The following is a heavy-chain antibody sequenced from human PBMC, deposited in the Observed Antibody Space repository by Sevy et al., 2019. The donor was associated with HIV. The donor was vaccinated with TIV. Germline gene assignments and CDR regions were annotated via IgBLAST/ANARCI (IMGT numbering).Heavy chain of an antibody. CDR2: INPNSGGT. Sequence: ASVKVSCKASGYTFTGYYMHWVRQAPGQGLEWMGWINPNSGGTNYAQKFQGRVTMTRDTPISTAYMELSRLRSDDTAVYYCATPPDAYYDFWSGYYYRWGQGTLVTVSS. V-gene: IGHV1-2*02. CDR1: GYTFTGYY. D-gene: IGHD3-3*01. CDR3: ATPPDAYYDFWSGYYYR. J-gene: IGHJ5*02.